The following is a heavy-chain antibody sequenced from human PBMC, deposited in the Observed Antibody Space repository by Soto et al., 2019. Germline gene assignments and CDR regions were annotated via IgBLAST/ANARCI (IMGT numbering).Heavy chain of an antibody. J-gene: IGHJ3*02. CDR1: GYGFTSYS. CDR2: INTVNGIT. V-gene: IGHV1-3*04. D-gene: IGHD6-19*01. Sequence: ASVKVSCKASGYGFTSYSVHWVRQAPGQRLEWMRWINTVNGITKYSQKIKDRVTIVRDTSANTAYMEMSSLSSEDTAMYYCSRAPDAYSSGWYLGETFDIWGQGTMVTVSS. CDR3: SRAPDAYSSGWYLGETFDI.